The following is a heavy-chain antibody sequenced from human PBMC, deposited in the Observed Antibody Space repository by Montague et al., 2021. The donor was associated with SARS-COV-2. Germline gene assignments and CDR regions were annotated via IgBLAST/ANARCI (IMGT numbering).Heavy chain of an antibody. CDR1: GGSISSSSYY. V-gene: IGHV4-39*07. CDR3: ARDPSRQPLLYPIGDYYYGMDV. CDR2: IYYSGST. Sequence: SETLFLTCTVSGGSISSSSYYWGWIRQPPGKGLEWIGSIYYSGSTYYNPSLKSRVTISVDTSKNQFSLKLSSVTAADTAVYYCARDPSRQPLLYPIGDYYYGMDVWGQGTTVTVSS. D-gene: IGHD2-2*02. J-gene: IGHJ6*02.